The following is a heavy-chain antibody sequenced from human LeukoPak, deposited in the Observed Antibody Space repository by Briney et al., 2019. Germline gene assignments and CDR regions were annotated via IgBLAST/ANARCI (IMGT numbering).Heavy chain of an antibody. V-gene: IGHV3-7*01. CDR3: AELGITMIGGV. Sequence: GGSLRLSCAASGFTFSNYWMSWVRQAPGKGLEWVANIKEDGSEKYSVDSVKGRFIISRDNVENSLYLQMNSLRAEDTAVYYCAELGITMIGGVWGKGTTVTISS. CDR1: GFTFSNYW. CDR2: IKEDGSEK. D-gene: IGHD3-10*02. J-gene: IGHJ6*04.